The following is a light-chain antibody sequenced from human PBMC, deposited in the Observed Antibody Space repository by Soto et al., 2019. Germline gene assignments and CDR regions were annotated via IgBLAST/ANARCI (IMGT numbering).Light chain of an antibody. Sequence: QLVLTQSPSASASLGASVKLTCTLSSGHSSYAIAWHQQQPEKGPRYLMKLNSDGSHSKGDGIPDRFSGSSSGAERYLTISSLQSEDEADYYCQTWGTGIGVFGGGTKLPS. J-gene: IGLJ3*02. V-gene: IGLV4-69*01. CDR1: SGHSSYA. CDR2: LNSDGSH. CDR3: QTWGTGIGV.